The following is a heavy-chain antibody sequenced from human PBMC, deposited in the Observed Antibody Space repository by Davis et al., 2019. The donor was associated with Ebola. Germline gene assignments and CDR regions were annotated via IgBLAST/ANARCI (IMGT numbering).Heavy chain of an antibody. CDR1: GGSISSGGYY. Sequence: MPSETLSLTCTVSGGSISSGGYYWSWIRQHPGKGLEWIGYIYYSGSTYYNPSLKSRVTISVDTSKNQFSLKLSSVTAADTAVYYCARGDSGSYCDYWGQGTLVTVSS. V-gene: IGHV4-31*03. D-gene: IGHD1-26*01. CDR3: ARGDSGSYCDY. J-gene: IGHJ4*02. CDR2: IYYSGST.